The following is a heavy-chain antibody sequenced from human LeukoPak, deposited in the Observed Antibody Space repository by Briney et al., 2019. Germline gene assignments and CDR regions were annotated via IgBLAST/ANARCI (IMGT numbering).Heavy chain of an antibody. CDR2: INHSGST. CDR1: DGSLSDYL. D-gene: IGHD3-10*01. J-gene: IGHJ5*01. V-gene: IGHV4-34*01. CDR3: ARRPWGIILKSWFDS. Sequence: PSETLSLTCGVYDGSLSDYLWSWIRQPPGKGLEWVGEINHSGSTNYNPSLKSRGIILLDTFKNQFSLIMTSVTAADTGVCYCARRPWGIILKSWFDSWGQGTLVTVSA.